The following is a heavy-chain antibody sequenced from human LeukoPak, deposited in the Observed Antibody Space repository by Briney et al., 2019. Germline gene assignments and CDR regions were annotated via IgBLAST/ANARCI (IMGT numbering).Heavy chain of an antibody. CDR1: GGSISSYY. D-gene: IGHD6-25*01. J-gene: IGHJ2*01. CDR2: IYYXPXX. CDR3: AXXXGGFWXFXL. Sequence: PSETLSLTCTVSGGSISSYYWSWIRQPPGKGLECIVYIYYXPXXXXXXXLXSXXXXXXETSKKQFSLKVGSVTAADTAGYYCAXXXGGFWXFXLWGRGXLVTV. V-gene: IGHV4-59*08.